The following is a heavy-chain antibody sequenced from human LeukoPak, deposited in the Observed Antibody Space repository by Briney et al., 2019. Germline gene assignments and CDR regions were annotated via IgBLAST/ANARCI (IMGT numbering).Heavy chain of an antibody. D-gene: IGHD3-3*01. V-gene: IGHV4-59*01. Sequence: SETLSLTCTVSGGSISSSYWSWIRQPPGKGPEWIGYIHYSGSTNYNPSLKSRVTISVDTSKNQFSLKLSSVTAADTAVYYCARAEVGDFWSGYDYYYYCMDVWGQGTTVTVSS. CDR3: ARAEVGDFWSGYDYYYYCMDV. J-gene: IGHJ6*02. CDR2: IHYSGST. CDR1: GGSISSSY.